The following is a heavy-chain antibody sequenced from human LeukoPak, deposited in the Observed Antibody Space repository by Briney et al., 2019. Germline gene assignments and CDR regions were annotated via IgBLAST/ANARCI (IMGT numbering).Heavy chain of an antibody. Sequence: ASVKVSCKASGYTFTSYGINWVRQATGQGLEWMGWMNPNSGNTGYAQKFQGRVTITRNTSISTAYMELSSLRSEDTAVYYCARTAAAGLTYYYYYMDVWGKGTTVTVSS. CDR3: ARTAAAGLTYYYYYMDV. J-gene: IGHJ6*03. V-gene: IGHV1-8*03. D-gene: IGHD6-13*01. CDR2: MNPNSGNT. CDR1: GYTFTSYG.